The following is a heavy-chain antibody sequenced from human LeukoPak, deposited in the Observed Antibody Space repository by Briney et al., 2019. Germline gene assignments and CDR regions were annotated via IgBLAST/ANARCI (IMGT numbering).Heavy chain of an antibody. Sequence: GGSLRLSCAASGFTLSRYSMNWVRQAPGKGLEWVSSISSGSSYIYYAGSVKGRFTISRDNAKNSLYLQMNSLRAEDTAVYYCAKDHGSSDWYYFDYWGQGTLVTVSS. D-gene: IGHD6-13*01. CDR3: AKDHGSSDWYYFDY. J-gene: IGHJ4*02. V-gene: IGHV3-21*01. CDR1: GFTLSRYS. CDR2: ISSGSSYI.